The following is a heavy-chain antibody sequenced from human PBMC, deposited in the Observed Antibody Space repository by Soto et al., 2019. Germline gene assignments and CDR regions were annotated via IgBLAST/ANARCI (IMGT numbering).Heavy chain of an antibody. D-gene: IGHD3-10*01. Sequence: SETLSLTCTVSGGSVSSGSYYCSWIRQPPGKGLEWIGYIYYSGSTNHNPSLKSRVTISVDTSKNQFSLKLSSVTAADTAVYYCARDGTYYYGSGSYLDYWGQGTLVTVSS. J-gene: IGHJ4*02. CDR1: GGSVSSGSYY. CDR2: IYYSGST. CDR3: ARDGTYYYGSGSYLDY. V-gene: IGHV4-61*01.